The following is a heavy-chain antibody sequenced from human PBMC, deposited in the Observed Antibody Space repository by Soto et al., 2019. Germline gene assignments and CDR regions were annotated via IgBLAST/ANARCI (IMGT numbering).Heavy chain of an antibody. J-gene: IGHJ6*02. D-gene: IGHD5-18*01. V-gene: IGHV1-58*01. CDR1: GFTFTSSA. Sequence: GASVKVSCKASGFTFTSSAVQWVRQARGQRLEWIGWIVVGSGNTNYAQKFQERVTITRDMSTSTAYMELSSLRSEDTAVYYCAADLYTDTAMVYYYYGMDVWGQGTTVTVSS. CDR3: AADLYTDTAMVYYYYGMDV. CDR2: IVVGSGNT.